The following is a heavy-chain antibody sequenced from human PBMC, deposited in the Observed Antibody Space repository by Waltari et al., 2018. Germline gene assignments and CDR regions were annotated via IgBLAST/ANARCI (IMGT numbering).Heavy chain of an antibody. Sequence: QVQLVQSGAEVTKPGAYVKVSCKASGYIFPAYYMHWVRKAPGHGLEWMGWVNPNSGGTKYAQKFQGRVTMTRDTSISTAYMELTSLRSDDTAMYYCAKTARAGCSGDNCYSWFDPWGQGTLVTVSS. CDR2: VNPNSGGT. D-gene: IGHD2-15*01. CDR3: AKTARAGCSGDNCYSWFDP. CDR1: GYIFPAYY. V-gene: IGHV1-2*02. J-gene: IGHJ5*02.